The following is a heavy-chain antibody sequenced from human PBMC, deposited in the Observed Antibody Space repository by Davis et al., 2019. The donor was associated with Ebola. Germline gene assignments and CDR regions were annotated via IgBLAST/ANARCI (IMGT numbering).Heavy chain of an antibody. CDR3: SRGGAVKFDY. J-gene: IGHJ4*02. D-gene: IGHD4-17*01. V-gene: IGHV3-74*01. CDR1: GYTFSSFW. CDR2: INSDGTSS. Sequence: GESLKISCKGSGYTFSSFWMNWVRQAPGKGLEWVSRINSDGTSSNYTDVVRGRFTVSRDNAKNSLYLQMNSLRDEDTALYYCSRGGAVKFDYWGQGTLVTVSS.